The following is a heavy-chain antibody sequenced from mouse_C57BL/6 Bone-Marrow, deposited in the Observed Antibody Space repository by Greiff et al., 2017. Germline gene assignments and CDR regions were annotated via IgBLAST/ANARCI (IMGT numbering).Heavy chain of an antibody. CDR1: GFSFNTYA. J-gene: IGHJ3*01. CDR3: VRRYGCYVPLAY. CDR2: IKSKSNNYAT. D-gene: IGHD2-3*01. Sequence: EVQGVESGGGLAQPKGSLKLSCAASGFSFNTYAMNWVRQAPGKGLEWVARIKSKSNNYATYYSDSVKDIFTIARDASESMLYLQMNNLKTEDTAMYYCVRRYGCYVPLAYWGQGTLVTVSS. V-gene: IGHV10-1*01.